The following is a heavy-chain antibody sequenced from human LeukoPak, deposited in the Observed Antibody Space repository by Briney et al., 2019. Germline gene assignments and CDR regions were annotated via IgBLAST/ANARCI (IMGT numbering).Heavy chain of an antibody. D-gene: IGHD5-24*01. V-gene: IGHV4-34*01. CDR1: GGSFSGYY. Sequence: KSSETLSLTCAVYGGSFSGYYWSWIRQPPGKGLEWIGEINHSGSTNYNPSLKSRVTISVDTSKNQFSLKLSSVTAADTAVYYCARENVEMATIERGHAFDIWGQGTMVTVSS. CDR3: ARENVEMATIERGHAFDI. CDR2: INHSGST. J-gene: IGHJ3*02.